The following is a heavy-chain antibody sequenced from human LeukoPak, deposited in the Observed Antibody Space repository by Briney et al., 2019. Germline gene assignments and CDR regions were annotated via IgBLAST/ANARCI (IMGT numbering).Heavy chain of an antibody. CDR3: ARGGVRRYYYDSSGYEYWFDP. D-gene: IGHD3-22*01. Sequence: SETLSLTCTVSGGSISSSSYYWGWIRQPPGKGLEWIGEINHSGSTNYNPSLKSRVTISVDTSKNQFSLKLGSVTAADTAVYYCARGGVRRYYYDSSGYEYWFDPRGQGTLVTVSS. V-gene: IGHV4-39*07. J-gene: IGHJ5*02. CDR2: INHSGST. CDR1: GGSISSSSYY.